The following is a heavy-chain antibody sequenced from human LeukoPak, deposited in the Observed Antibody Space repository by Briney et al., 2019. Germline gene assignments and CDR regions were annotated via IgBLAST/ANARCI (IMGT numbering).Heavy chain of an antibody. D-gene: IGHD3-22*01. V-gene: IGHV3-33*06. CDR1: GFTFSSYG. CDR2: IWYDGSNK. Sequence: PGGSLRLSCAASGFTFSSYGMHWVRQAPGKGLEWVAVIWYDGSNKYYADSVKGRFTISRDNSKNTLYLRMNSLRAEDTAVYYCAKDRHYYDSSGYYSDAFDIWGQGTMVTVSS. CDR3: AKDRHYYDSSGYYSDAFDI. J-gene: IGHJ3*02.